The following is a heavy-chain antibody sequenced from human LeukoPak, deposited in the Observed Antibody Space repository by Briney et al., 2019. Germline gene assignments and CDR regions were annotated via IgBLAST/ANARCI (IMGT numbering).Heavy chain of an antibody. V-gene: IGHV3-11*01. CDR3: ARTGGAGSPSDT. CDR2: ISSSGSIT. D-gene: IGHD3-10*01. Sequence: GSLRLSCAASGFIFSDYYMTWIRQALGKGLEWVSYISSSGSITYYADSVKGRFTISRDNAKNSLYLEMNSLRDDDTAVYFCARTGGAGSPSDTWGQGTLVTVSS. CDR1: GFIFSDYY. J-gene: IGHJ5*02.